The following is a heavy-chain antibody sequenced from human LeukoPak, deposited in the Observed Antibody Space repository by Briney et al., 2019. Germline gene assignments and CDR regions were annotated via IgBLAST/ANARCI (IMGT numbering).Heavy chain of an antibody. CDR1: GGTFSSYD. CDR3: ARETRIAAACLEY. V-gene: IGHV1-69*06. J-gene: IGHJ4*02. D-gene: IGHD6-13*01. Sequence: SVKVSCKASGGTFSSYDISWVREAPGQGLEWMGGILPIFGTANYAQKFQGRVTITADKSTSTAYMELSSLRSEDTAVYYCARETRIAAACLEYWGQGTLVTVSS. CDR2: ILPIFGTA.